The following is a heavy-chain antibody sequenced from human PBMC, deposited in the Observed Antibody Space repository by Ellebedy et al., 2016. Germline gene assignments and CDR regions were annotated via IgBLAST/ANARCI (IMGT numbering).Heavy chain of an antibody. J-gene: IGHJ6*02. V-gene: IGHV3-21*01. CDR2: ISSSSSYI. CDR3: ARERNYYDSSGYMDV. CDR1: GFTFSSYS. Sequence: GESLKISXAASGFTFSSYSMNWVRQAPGKGLEWVSSISSSSSYIYYADSVKGRFTISRDNAKNSLYLQMNSLRAEDTAVYYCARERNYYDSSGYMDVWGQGTTVTVSS. D-gene: IGHD3-22*01.